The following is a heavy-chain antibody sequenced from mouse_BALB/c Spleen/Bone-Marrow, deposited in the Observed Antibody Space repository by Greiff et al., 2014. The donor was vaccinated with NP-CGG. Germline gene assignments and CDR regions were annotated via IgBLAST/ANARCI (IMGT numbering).Heavy chain of an antibody. CDR2: FYPGSGSI. CDR3: ARHESYGNYLYFDV. CDR1: GYTFTEYI. Sequence: VMLVESGAGLVKPGASVKLSCKASGYTFTEYIIHWVKQRSGQGLEWIGWFYPGSGSIKYNEKSKDKATLTADKSSSTVYMELSRLTSEDSAVYFCARHESYGNYLYFDVWGAGTTVTVSS. V-gene: IGHV1-62-2*01. J-gene: IGHJ1*01. D-gene: IGHD2-10*02.